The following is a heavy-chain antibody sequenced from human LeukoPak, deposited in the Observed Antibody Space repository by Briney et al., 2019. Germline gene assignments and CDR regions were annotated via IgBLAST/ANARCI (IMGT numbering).Heavy chain of an antibody. V-gene: IGHV4-61*02. CDR1: GGSISSGSYY. Sequence: SETLSLTCTVSGGSISSGSYYWSWIRQPAGKGLEWIGRINTSGSTNYNPSLKSRVTISVDTSKNQFSLKLTSVTAADTAVYYCARDADYSSGIGAFDIWGQGTMVTVSS. CDR3: ARDADYSSGIGAFDI. D-gene: IGHD6-19*01. J-gene: IGHJ3*02. CDR2: INTSGST.